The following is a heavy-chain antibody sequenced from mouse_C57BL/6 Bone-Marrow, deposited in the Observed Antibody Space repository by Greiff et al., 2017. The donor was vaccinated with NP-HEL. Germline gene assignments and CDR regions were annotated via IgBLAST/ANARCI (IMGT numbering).Heavy chain of an antibody. CDR2: IRNKANGYTT. V-gene: IGHV7-3*01. CDR1: GFTFTDYY. Sequence: EVQGVESGGGLVQPGGSLSLSCAASGFTFTDYYMSWVRQPPGKALEWLGFIRNKANGYTTEYSASVKGRFTISRDNSQSILYLQMNALRAEDSATYYCARYWTLGPAYWYFDVWGTGTTVTVSS. J-gene: IGHJ1*03. D-gene: IGHD4-1*01. CDR3: ARYWTLGPAYWYFDV.